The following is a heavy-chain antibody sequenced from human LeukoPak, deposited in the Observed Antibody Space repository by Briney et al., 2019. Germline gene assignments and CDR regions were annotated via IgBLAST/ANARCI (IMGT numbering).Heavy chain of an antibody. V-gene: IGHV4-39*07. CDR2: IHYSGST. D-gene: IGHD3-22*01. CDR1: GGSISSSVYY. CDR3: ARDYPYYYDSSGYIRYFDY. J-gene: IGHJ4*02. Sequence: SETLSLTCTVSGGSISSSVYYWGWLRQPPGKGLEWIGSIHYSGSTYYNPSLNSRVTISVDTSKNRFSLQLSSVTAADTAVYYCARDYPYYYDSSGYIRYFDYWGQGTLVTVSS.